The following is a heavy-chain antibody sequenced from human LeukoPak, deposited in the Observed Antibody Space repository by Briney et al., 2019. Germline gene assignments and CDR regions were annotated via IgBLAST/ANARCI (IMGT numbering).Heavy chain of an antibody. D-gene: IGHD5-18*01. V-gene: IGHV3-23*01. CDR2: ISGSGGST. CDR1: GFTFSSYA. CDR3: AITLTWIQLWPDAFDI. Sequence: PGGSLRLSCAASGFTFSSYAMSWVRQAPGKGLEWVSAISGSGGSTYYADSAKGRFTISRDNSKNTLYLQMNSLRAEDTAVYYCAITLTWIQLWPDAFDIWGQGTMVTVSS. J-gene: IGHJ3*02.